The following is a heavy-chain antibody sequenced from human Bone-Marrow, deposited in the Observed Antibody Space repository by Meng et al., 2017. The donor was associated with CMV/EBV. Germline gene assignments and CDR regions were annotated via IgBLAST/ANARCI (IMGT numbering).Heavy chain of an antibody. D-gene: IGHD3-10*01. CDR3: ARGTRSQDY. Sequence: GESLKISCAASGFTFSSYWMSWVRQAPGKGLEWVANIKQDGSEKYYVDSVKGRFTISRDNAKNSLYLQMNSLRAEDTAVYYCARGTRSQDYWGQGTLVTVSS. J-gene: IGHJ4*02. CDR2: IKQDGSEK. CDR1: GFTFSSYW. V-gene: IGHV3-7*01.